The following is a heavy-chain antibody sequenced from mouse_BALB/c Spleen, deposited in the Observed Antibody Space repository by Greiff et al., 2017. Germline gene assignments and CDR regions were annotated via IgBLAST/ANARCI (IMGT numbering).Heavy chain of an antibody. J-gene: IGHJ3*01. V-gene: IGHV2-9*02. CDR3: AREAVYGSSYAAY. Sequence: QVQLKESGPGLVAPSQSLSITCTVSGFSLTSYGVHWVRQPPGKGLEWLGVIWAGGSTNYNSALMSRLSISKDNSKSQVFLKMNSLQTDDTAMYYCAREAVYGSSYAAYWGQGTLVTVSA. CDR1: GFSLTSYG. CDR2: IWAGGST. D-gene: IGHD1-1*01.